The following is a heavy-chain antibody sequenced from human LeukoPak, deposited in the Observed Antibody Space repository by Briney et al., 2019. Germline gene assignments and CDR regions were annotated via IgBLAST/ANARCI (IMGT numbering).Heavy chain of an antibody. CDR2: MNPNSGNT. J-gene: IGHJ4*02. CDR3: ARGPGYDILTGYYPPDY. D-gene: IGHD3-9*01. Sequence: ASVKVSCKASGYTFTSYDINWVRQATGQGLEWMGRMNPNSGNTGYAQKFQGRVTMTRNTSISTAYMELSSLRSEDTAVYYCARGPGYDILTGYYPPDYWGQGTLVTVSS. V-gene: IGHV1-8*01. CDR1: GYTFTSYD.